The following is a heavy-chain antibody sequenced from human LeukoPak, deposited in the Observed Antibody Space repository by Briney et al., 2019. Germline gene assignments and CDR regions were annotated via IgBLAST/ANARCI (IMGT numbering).Heavy chain of an antibody. D-gene: IGHD3-22*01. CDR1: GFTVSSNY. CDR3: ARDTPYYYDSSGYSAS. Sequence: GGSLRLSCAASGFTVSSNYMGWVRQAPGKGLEWVSVIYSGGSTYYADSVKGRFTISRDNSKNTLYLQMNSLRAEDTAVYYCARDTPYYYDSSGYSASWGQGTLVTVSS. V-gene: IGHV3-53*01. J-gene: IGHJ5*02. CDR2: IYSGGST.